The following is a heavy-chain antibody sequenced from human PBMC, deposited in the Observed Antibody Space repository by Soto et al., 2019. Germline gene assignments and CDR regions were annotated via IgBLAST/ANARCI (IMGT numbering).Heavy chain of an antibody. D-gene: IGHD2-15*01. Sequence: QVQLVESGGAVVQPGRSLSLPCAASGFTFSSYAMHWVRQAPGKGLEWVAVISYDGSNKYYADSVKCRFTISRDNSKNTLYLQINSLRAEDTAVYYCAREGYCSGGSCSLEIDYWGHGTLVTVSS. CDR3: AREGYCSGGSCSLEIDY. CDR2: ISYDGSNK. J-gene: IGHJ4*01. V-gene: IGHV3-30-3*01. CDR1: GFTFSSYA.